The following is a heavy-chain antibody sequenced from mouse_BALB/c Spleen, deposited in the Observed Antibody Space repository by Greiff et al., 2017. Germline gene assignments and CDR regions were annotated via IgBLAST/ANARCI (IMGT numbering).Heavy chain of an antibody. D-gene: IGHD4-1*01. J-gene: IGHJ4*01. CDR2: ISDGGSYT. V-gene: IGHV5-4*02. CDR3: ARGGVLTGTDYAMDY. CDR1: GFTFSDYY. Sequence: EVKLQESGGGLVKPGGSLKLSCAASGFTFSDYYMYWVRQTPEKRLEWVATISDGGSYTYYPDSVKGRFTISRDNAKNNLYLQMSSLKSEDTAMYYCARGGVLTGTDYAMDYWGQGTSVTVSS.